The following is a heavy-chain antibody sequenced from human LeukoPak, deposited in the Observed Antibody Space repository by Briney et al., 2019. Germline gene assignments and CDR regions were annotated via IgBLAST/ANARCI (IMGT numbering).Heavy chain of an antibody. D-gene: IGHD6-6*01. Sequence: SETLSLTCTVSGYSISSGYYWGRIRQPPGKGLEWIGSIYHSGSTYYNPSLKSRVTISVDTSKNQFSLKLSSVTAADTAVYYCARGHRYSSSSDDYWGQGTLVTVSS. CDR2: IYHSGST. V-gene: IGHV4-38-2*02. CDR3: ARGHRYSSSSDDY. CDR1: GYSISSGYY. J-gene: IGHJ4*02.